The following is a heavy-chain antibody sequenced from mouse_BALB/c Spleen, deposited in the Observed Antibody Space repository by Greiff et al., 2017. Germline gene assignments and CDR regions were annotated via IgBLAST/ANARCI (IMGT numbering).Heavy chain of an antibody. CDR3: ARLGLDY. V-gene: IGHV5-6*01. CDR2: ISSGGSYT. Sequence: EVQVVESGGDLVKPGGSLKLSCAASGFTFSSYGMSWVRQTPDKRLEWVATISSGGSYTYYPDSVKGRFTISRDNAKNTLYLQMSSLKSEDTAMYYCARLGLDYWGQGTTLTVSS. CDR1: GFTFSSYG. J-gene: IGHJ2*01.